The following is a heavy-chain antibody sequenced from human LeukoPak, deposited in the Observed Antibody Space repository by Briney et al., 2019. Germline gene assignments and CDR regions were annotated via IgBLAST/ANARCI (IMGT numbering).Heavy chain of an antibody. CDR2: VYHSGST. D-gene: IGHD3-22*01. CDR1: GGSISSSYW. V-gene: IGHV4-4*02. CDR3: ASNPDSSGYKNWFDP. Sequence: SGTLSLTCAVSGGSISSSYWWSWVRQPPGKGLEWIGEVYHSGSTNYNPSLKSRVTISVDTSKNQFSLKLSSVTAADTAVYYCASNPDSSGYKNWFDPWGQGTLVTVSS. J-gene: IGHJ5*02.